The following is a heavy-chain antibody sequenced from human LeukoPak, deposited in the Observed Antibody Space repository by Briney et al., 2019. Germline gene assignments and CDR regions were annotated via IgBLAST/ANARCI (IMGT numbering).Heavy chain of an antibody. CDR1: GYTFTGYY. V-gene: IGHV1-2*02. J-gene: IGHJ3*02. CDR3: ASHPADSGSYYIYAFDI. Sequence: ASVKVSCKASGYTFTGYYMHWVRQAPGQGLEWMGWINPNSSGTNYAQKFQGRVTMTRDTSISTAYMELSRLRSDDTAVYYCASHPADSGSYYIYAFDIWGQGTMVTVSS. CDR2: INPNSSGT. D-gene: IGHD3-10*01.